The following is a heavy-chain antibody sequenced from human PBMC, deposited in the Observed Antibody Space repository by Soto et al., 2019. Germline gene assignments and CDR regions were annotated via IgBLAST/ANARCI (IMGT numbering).Heavy chain of an antibody. CDR3: ARAPIVATISWFDP. D-gene: IGHD5-12*01. CDR1: GFTFSSYA. J-gene: IGHJ5*02. Sequence: PGGSLRLSCAASGFTFSSYAMHWVRQAPGKGLEWVAVISYDGSNKYYADSVKGRFTISRDNSKNTLYLQMNSLRAEDTAVYYCARAPIVATISWFDPWGQGTLVTVSS. CDR2: ISYDGSNK. V-gene: IGHV3-30-3*01.